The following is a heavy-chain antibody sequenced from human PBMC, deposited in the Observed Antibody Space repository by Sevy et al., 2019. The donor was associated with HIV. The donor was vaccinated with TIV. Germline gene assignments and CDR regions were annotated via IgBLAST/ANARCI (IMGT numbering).Heavy chain of an antibody. V-gene: IGHV4-34*01. CDR2: INEGGVT. J-gene: IGHJ5*02. Sequence: SETLSLTCAVHDGSFSGYYWNWIRQLPGKGLEWVGDINEGGVTNYNPSLKRRVTISVDTSKKEFSLKLNSVTAADTAVYFCARSPPVVVVPGAPSWFDPWGQGTLVTVSS. CDR1: DGSFSGYY. CDR3: ARSPPVVVVPGAPSWFDP. D-gene: IGHD2-2*01.